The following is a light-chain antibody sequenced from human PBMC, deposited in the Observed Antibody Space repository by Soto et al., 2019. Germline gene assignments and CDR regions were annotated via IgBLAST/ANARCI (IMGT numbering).Light chain of an antibody. CDR2: DVT. CDR1: SSDIGDYHY. V-gene: IGLV2-14*03. Sequence: QSVLTQPASVSGSPGQSITISCTGTSSDIGDYHYVSWYQLLPGKAPKLLIYDVTNRPSGVSNRFSGSKSGNTASLTISGLQAEDEADYYCNSYSTSSTPYVFGTGTKLTVL. CDR3: NSYSTSSTPYV. J-gene: IGLJ1*01.